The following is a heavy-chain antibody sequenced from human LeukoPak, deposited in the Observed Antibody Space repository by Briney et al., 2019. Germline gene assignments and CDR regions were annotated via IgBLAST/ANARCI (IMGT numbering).Heavy chain of an antibody. D-gene: IGHD3-22*01. CDR1: GYTFTSYA. CDR3: ARATDYYDSSGYYY. V-gene: IGHV1-3*01. J-gene: IGHJ4*02. CDR2: INAGNGNT. Sequence: ASVKVSCKASGYTFTSYAMHWVRQAPGQRLEWMGWINAGNGNTKYSQKFQGRVTITRDTSASTAYMELSSLRSEDTAVYYCARATDYYDSSGYYYWGQGTLVTVSS.